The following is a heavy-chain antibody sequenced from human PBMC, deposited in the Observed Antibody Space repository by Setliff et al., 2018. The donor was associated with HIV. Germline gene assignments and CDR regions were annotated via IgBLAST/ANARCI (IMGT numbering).Heavy chain of an antibody. D-gene: IGHD6-19*01. V-gene: IGHV4-61*09. CDR2: IYTTGST. CDR3: ARGGVNYSSDWRPARYWYFDL. J-gene: IGHJ2*01. CDR1: GGSTSSGSYY. Sequence: SETLSLTCTVPGGSTSSGSYYWTWIRQPAGKGLEWIGHIYTTGSTNYNPSLKSRVTIAIGASKEQFSLRLNSVTAADTAVYFCARGGVNYSSDWRPARYWYFDLWGRGTLVTVSS.